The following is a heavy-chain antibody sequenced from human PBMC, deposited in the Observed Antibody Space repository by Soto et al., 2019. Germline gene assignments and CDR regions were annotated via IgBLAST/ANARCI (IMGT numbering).Heavy chain of an antibody. D-gene: IGHD3-10*01. J-gene: IGHJ6*02. Sequence: SETRSLTCTVSGGSLSSYNWTWIRQPPGKGLEWIGYVYYSGNTNYNPSLKSRVTISVDTSKNQFSLKLGSVTAADTAVYYCARSYYYGLGSYYNAPSYGMDVWGQGTTVTVSS. V-gene: IGHV4-59*01. CDR3: ARSYYYGLGSYYNAPSYGMDV. CDR1: GGSLSSYN. CDR2: VYYSGNT.